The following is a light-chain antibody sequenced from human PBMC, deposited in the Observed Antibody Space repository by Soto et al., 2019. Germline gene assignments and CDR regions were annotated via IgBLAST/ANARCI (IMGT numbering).Light chain of an antibody. CDR2: AAS. V-gene: IGKV1-39*01. CDR1: QTITNY. Sequence: DIQMTQSPSSLSASVGDRVTITCRASQTITNYLNWYQQKPGKAPKLLIYAASTLLSGVPSRFTGGESGTDFTLNIDSMQPEDFATYFCQQSYSSPWTFGQGTKVEI. J-gene: IGKJ1*01. CDR3: QQSYSSPWT.